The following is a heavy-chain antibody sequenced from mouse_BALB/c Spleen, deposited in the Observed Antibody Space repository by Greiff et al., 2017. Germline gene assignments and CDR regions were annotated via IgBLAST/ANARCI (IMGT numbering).Heavy chain of an antibody. CDR2: ISSGGST. D-gene: IGHD4-1*01. Sequence: EVHLVESGGGLVKPGGSLKLSCAASGFTFSSYAMSWVRQTPEKRLEWVATISSGGSTYYPDSVKGRFTISRDNARNILYLQMSSLRSEDTAMYYCARRGGNWDEDYWGQGTTLTVSS. CDR1: GFTFSSYA. CDR3: ARRGGNWDEDY. J-gene: IGHJ2*01. V-gene: IGHV5-6-5*01.